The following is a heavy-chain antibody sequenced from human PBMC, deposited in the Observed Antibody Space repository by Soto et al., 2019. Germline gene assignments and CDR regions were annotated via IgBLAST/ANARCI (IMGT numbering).Heavy chain of an antibody. J-gene: IGHJ4*02. V-gene: IGHV3-23*01. CDR2: ISSSGGST. Sequence: PGGSLRLSCAASGFTFSSYAMSWVRQAPGKGLEWVSAISSSGGSTYYADSVKGRFTISRDNSKNTLYLQMNSLRAEDTAVYYCAKDRGYCSSTSCQDYWGQGTLVTVSS. D-gene: IGHD2-2*01. CDR1: GFTFSSYA. CDR3: AKDRGYCSSTSCQDY.